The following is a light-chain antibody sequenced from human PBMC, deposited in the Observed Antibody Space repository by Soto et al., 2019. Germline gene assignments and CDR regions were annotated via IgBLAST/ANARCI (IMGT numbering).Light chain of an antibody. Sequence: DIQMTESPSSLSASVGDRVXXXXXASQDINKNLIWYQQKPGKAPXLLIYDXSXXETGFPLMFSGSGSGTGFTFTISSLQPEDFATYYCQQYESLPLTFGQGTRLEIK. CDR3: QQYESLPLT. V-gene: IGKV1-33*01. J-gene: IGKJ5*01. CDR2: DXS. CDR1: QDINKN.